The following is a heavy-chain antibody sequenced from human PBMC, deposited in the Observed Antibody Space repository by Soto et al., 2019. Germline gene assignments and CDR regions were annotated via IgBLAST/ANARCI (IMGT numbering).Heavy chain of an antibody. J-gene: IGHJ4*02. CDR3: ARGSGGWSGYFDY. V-gene: IGHV3-7*01. D-gene: IGHD6-19*01. CDR2: IKQDGSEK. Sequence: GGSLRLSCAASGFTFSSYWMSWVRQAPGKGLEWVANIKQDGSEKYYVDSVKGRFTISRDNPKNSLYLQMNSLRAEDTAVYYCARGSGGWSGYFDYWGQGTLVTVSS. CDR1: GFTFSSYW.